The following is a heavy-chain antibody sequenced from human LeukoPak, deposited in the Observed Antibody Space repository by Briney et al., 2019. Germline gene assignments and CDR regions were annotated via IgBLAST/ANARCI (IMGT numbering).Heavy chain of an antibody. CDR3: AREMATIVNQFDH. CDR2: INPSGGST. CDR1: GYSFTSHY. V-gene: IGHV1-46*01. Sequence: ASVKVSCKASGYSFTSHYMHWVRQAPGQGLEWMGIINPSGGSTSYAQKFQGRVTMTRDTSTSTVYMDLSSLRSDDTAVYYCAREMATIVNQFDHWGQGTLVTVSS. J-gene: IGHJ4*02. D-gene: IGHD5-24*01.